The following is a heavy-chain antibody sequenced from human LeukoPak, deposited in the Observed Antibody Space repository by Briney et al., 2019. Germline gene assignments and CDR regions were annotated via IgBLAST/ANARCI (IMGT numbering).Heavy chain of an antibody. V-gene: IGHV1-69*05. D-gene: IGHD3-3*01. Sequence: GASVKVSCKASGGTFSSYAISWVRQAPGQGLEWMGGIIPIFGTANYAQKFQGRVTITTDESTSTAYMELSSLRSEATAVYYCARGDFWSGYYRAGDAFDIWGQGTMVTVSS. CDR2: IIPIFGTA. J-gene: IGHJ3*02. CDR3: ARGDFWSGYYRAGDAFDI. CDR1: GGTFSSYA.